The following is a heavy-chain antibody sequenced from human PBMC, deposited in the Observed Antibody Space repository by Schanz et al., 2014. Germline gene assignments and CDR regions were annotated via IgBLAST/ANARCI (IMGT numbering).Heavy chain of an antibody. CDR1: GFTFSSHW. CDR3: LAPDYDMDV. V-gene: IGHV3-74*02. CDR2: INSVGSNT. J-gene: IGHJ6*02. Sequence: EVQLAESGGGLVQPGGSLRLSCAASGFTFSSHWMHWVRQDPGKGLVWVARINSVGSNTDYADSVTGRFTISRDNTKNSLFLQLNSLRADDTAVYYCLAPDYDMDVWGRGTTVTVSS.